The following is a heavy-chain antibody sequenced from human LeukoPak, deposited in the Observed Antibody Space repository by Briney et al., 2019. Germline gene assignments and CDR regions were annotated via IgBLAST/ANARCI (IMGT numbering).Heavy chain of an antibody. CDR2: IYYSGST. V-gene: IGHV4-59*13. CDR3: ARAGIAVAGTWGYYFDY. CDR1: GGSISSYY. J-gene: IGHJ4*02. Sequence: SETLSLTCTVSGGSISSYYWSWIRQPPGKGREGIGYIYYSGSTNYNPSLKSRVTISVDTSKNQFSLKLSSVTAADTAVYYCARAGIAVAGTWGYYFDYWGQGTLVTVSS. D-gene: IGHD6-19*01.